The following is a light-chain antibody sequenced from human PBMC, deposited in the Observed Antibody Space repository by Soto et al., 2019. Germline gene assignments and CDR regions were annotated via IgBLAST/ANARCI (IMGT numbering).Light chain of an antibody. V-gene: IGLV2-14*01. CDR3: SSYTSSSTRV. Sequence: QSVLTQPASVSGSPGQSITISCTGTSSDVGGYNYVSWYKQHPGKAPKLMIYEVSNRPSGVSDCFSGSKSANTASLTISGLQAEDEADYYCSSYTSSSTRVFGGGTKLTVL. CDR2: EVS. J-gene: IGLJ3*02. CDR1: SSDVGGYNY.